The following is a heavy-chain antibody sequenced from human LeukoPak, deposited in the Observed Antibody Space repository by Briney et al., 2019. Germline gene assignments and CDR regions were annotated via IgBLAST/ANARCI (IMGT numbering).Heavy chain of an antibody. CDR1: GFTFSSYA. CDR3: AKGDIVVVPAARMGY. V-gene: IGHV3-23*01. D-gene: IGHD2-2*01. J-gene: IGHJ4*02. Sequence: GGSLRLSCAASGFTFSSYAMSWVRQAPGKGLERVSAISGSGGSTYYADSVKGRFTISRDNSKNTLYLQMNSLRAEDTAVYYCAKGDIVVVPAARMGYWGQGTLVTVSS. CDR2: ISGSGGST.